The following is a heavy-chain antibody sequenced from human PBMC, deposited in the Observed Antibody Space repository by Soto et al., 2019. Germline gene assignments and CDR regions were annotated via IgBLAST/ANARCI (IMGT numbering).Heavy chain of an antibody. Sequence: GGSLRLSCTGSGFTFNSLSLHWVLQGPDKGLEWVAVVSFDGKVTYYADSVKGRFTVSRDISKNTIYLQANSLRPEDTAVYYCAREPYGDSQYFDYWGQGTPVTVSS. CDR3: AREPYGDSQYFDY. J-gene: IGHJ4*02. V-gene: IGHV3-30*04. CDR1: GFTFNSLS. D-gene: IGHD2-21*02. CDR2: VSFDGKVT.